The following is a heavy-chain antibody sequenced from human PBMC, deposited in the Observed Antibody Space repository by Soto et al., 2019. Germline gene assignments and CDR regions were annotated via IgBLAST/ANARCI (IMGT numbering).Heavy chain of an antibody. V-gene: IGHV3-21*01. J-gene: IGHJ6*02. CDR1: GFTFSSYS. Sequence: GGSLRLSCAASGFTFSSYSMNWVRQAPGKGLEWVSSISSSSSYIYYADSVKGRFTISRDNAKNSLYLQMNSLRAEDTAVYYCARGGFSLGSSRLFYYGMDVWGQGTTVTVSS. CDR3: ARGGFSLGSSRLFYYGMDV. CDR2: ISSSSSYI. D-gene: IGHD6-13*01.